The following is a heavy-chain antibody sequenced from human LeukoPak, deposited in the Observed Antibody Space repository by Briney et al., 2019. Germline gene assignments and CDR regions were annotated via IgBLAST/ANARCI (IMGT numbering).Heavy chain of an antibody. D-gene: IGHD6-19*01. V-gene: IGHV3-30*04. CDR1: GFTFSSYA. J-gene: IGHJ4*02. CDR3: ARDLYSSSWYSIAVAGTTFDY. Sequence: GGSLRLSCAASGFTFSSYAMPWVRQAPGKGLEWVAVISYDGSNKYYADSVKGRFTISRDNSKNTLYLQMNSLRAEDTAVYYCARDLYSSSWYSIAVAGTTFDYWGQGTLVTVSS. CDR2: ISYDGSNK.